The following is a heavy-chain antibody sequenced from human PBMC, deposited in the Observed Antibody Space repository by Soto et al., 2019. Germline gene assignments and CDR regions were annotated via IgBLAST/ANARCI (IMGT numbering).Heavy chain of an antibody. D-gene: IGHD3-10*01. V-gene: IGHV3-23*01. CDR1: GFPFTGYA. J-gene: IGHJ4*02. CDR3: ANSRVSMVRGLIIIPNY. Sequence: EVQLSESGGGLVQPGGSLRLSCAASGFPFTGYAMSWVRQAPGKGLEWVSAISGHGDATFYADSVKGRFTISRDNSKNTLYLHMNSLRAEDTALYYCANSRVSMVRGLIIIPNYWGQGTLVTVSS. CDR2: ISGHGDAT.